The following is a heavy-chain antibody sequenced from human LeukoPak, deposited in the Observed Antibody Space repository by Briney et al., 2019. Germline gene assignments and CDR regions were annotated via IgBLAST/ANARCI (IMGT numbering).Heavy chain of an antibody. CDR1: GFTFRTYS. Sequence: GGSLRLSCAASGFTFRTYSMNWVRQAPGKGLEWVSSLANSIIHIYYADSVKGRFTISRDNAKNSLYLQMDSLRAEDTAVYYCARDFGGTLKTALDYWGQGTLVTVSS. CDR2: LANSIIHI. D-gene: IGHD2-15*01. V-gene: IGHV3-21*01. J-gene: IGHJ4*02. CDR3: ARDFGGTLKTALDY.